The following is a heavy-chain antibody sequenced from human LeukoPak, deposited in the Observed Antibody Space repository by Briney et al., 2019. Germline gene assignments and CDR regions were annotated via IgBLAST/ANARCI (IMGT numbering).Heavy chain of an antibody. CDR3: ARDQEGFDY. CDR1: GYTITSNY. CDR2: IYPRDGST. J-gene: IGHJ4*02. V-gene: IGHV1-46*01. Sequence: ASVKVSCKASGYTITSNYIHWVRQAPGQGLEWMGMIYPRDGSTSYAQKFQGRATVTRDTSTSTVHMELSGLRSEDTAVYYCARDQEGFDYWGQGTLVTASS.